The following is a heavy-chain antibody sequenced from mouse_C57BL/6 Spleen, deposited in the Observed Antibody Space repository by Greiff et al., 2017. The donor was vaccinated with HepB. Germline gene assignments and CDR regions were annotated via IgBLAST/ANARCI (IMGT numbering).Heavy chain of an antibody. J-gene: IGHJ1*03. CDR3: AREGLITTVVATNFDV. D-gene: IGHD1-1*01. V-gene: IGHV14-2*01. CDR1: GFNIKDYY. Sequence: VQLQQSGAELVKPGASVKLSCTASGFNIKDYYMHWVKQRTEQGLEWIGRIDPEDGETKYAPNFQGKATITADTSSNTAYLQLSSLTSEDTAVYYCAREGLITTVVATNFDVWGTGTTVTVSS. CDR2: IDPEDGET.